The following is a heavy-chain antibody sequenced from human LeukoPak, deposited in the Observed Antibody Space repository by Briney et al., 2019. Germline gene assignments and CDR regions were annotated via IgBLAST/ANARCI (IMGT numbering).Heavy chain of an antibody. CDR2: ISWNSGSI. CDR1: GFTFSSYA. Sequence: GGSLRLSCAASGFTFSSYAMHWVRQAPGKGLEWVSGISWNSGSIGYADSVKGRFTISRDNAKNSLYLQMNSLRAEDTAVYYCARDGRSSTGGYFDYWGQGILVTVSS. D-gene: IGHD2-2*01. J-gene: IGHJ4*02. CDR3: ARDGRSSTGGYFDY. V-gene: IGHV3-9*01.